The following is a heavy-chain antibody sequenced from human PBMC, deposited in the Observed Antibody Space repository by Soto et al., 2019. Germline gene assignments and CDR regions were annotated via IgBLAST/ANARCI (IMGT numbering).Heavy chain of an antibody. CDR3: AKDAPGSGWLSDY. D-gene: IGHD3-22*01. Sequence: HPGGSLRLSCAASGFTFSIYAMSWVRQAPGKGLEWVSTITGNGGTSYADFVRGRFTISRDNSKNTLYLQMSSLRPEDTAVYYCAKDAPGSGWLSDYWGQGTLVTVYS. CDR1: GFTFSIYA. J-gene: IGHJ4*02. CDR2: ITGNGGT. V-gene: IGHV3-23*01.